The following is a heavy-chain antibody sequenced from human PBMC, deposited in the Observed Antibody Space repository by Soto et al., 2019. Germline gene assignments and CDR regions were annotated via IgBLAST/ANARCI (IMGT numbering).Heavy chain of an antibody. J-gene: IGHJ5*01. D-gene: IGHD1-1*01. V-gene: IGHV4-4*02. CDR3: ARVRQGCSANNCYFYT. CDR2: VHISGHS. CDR1: DGSVRAPDW. Sequence: SETLSLPCPLSDGSVRAPDWWNCVRRSPDKGLEWIAEVHISGHSNYNPSLRSRVSVSIDSSKNQFYLNLNSVTAADTAIYYCARVRQGCSANNCYFYTWGQGTQVTVSS.